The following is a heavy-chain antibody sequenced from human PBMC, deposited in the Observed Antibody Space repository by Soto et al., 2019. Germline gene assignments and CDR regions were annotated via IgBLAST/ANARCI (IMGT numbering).Heavy chain of an antibody. CDR3: ARRARPDFYYMDV. CDR2: ISSNGVGT. V-gene: IGHV3-64*01. CDR1: GFTLSGYA. Sequence: GGSLRLSCAASGFTLSGYAMDWVRQAPGKGLEYVSGISSNGVGTYYANSVQGRFTISRDNSKNTVCLQMGSLRPEDMAVYYCARRARPDFYYMDVWGKGTTVPVSS. D-gene: IGHD6-6*01. J-gene: IGHJ6*03.